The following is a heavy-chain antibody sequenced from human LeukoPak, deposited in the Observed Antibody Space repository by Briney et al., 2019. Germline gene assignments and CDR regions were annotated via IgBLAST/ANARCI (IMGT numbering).Heavy chain of an antibody. CDR2: IYYSGST. Sequence: SETLSLTCTVSGGSISSYYWSWIRQPPGKGLEWIGYIYYSGSTNYNPSLKSRVTISVDTSKTQFSLKLSSVTAADTAVYYCARDSSWGLFDYWGQGTLVTVSS. D-gene: IGHD6-13*01. J-gene: IGHJ4*02. V-gene: IGHV4-59*01. CDR1: GGSISSYY. CDR3: ARDSSWGLFDY.